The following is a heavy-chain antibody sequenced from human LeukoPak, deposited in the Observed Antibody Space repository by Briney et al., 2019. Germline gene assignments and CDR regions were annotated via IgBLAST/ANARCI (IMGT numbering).Heavy chain of an antibody. CDR1: GFTFSSYG. D-gene: IGHD3-10*01. Sequence: PGGSLRLSCAASGFTFSSYGMHWVRQAPGKGLEWVAVISYDGSNKYYADSVKGRFTISRDNSKNTLYLQMNSLRAEDTAVYYCARGVYGSGSYGDYWGQGTLVTVSS. CDR3: ARGVYGSGSYGDY. CDR2: ISYDGSNK. J-gene: IGHJ4*02. V-gene: IGHV3-30*03.